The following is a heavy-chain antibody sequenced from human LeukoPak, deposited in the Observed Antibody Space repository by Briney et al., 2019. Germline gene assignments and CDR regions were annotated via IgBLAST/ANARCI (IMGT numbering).Heavy chain of an antibody. J-gene: IGHJ4*02. CDR1: GFAFSSYS. Sequence: PRGSLRLSCAASGFAFSSYSMNWVRQAPGKGLEWVSSISSSGSIIYYADSVKGRFTISRDNAKNSLYLQMNSLRAEDTAVYYCARDDYWGQGTLLTVSS. CDR3: ARDDY. CDR2: ISSSGSII. V-gene: IGHV3-21*01.